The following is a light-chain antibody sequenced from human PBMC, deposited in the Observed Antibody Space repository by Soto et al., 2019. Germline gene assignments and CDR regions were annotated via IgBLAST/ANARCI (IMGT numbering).Light chain of an antibody. CDR2: DVS. CDR1: QIVRSN. J-gene: IGKJ5*01. CDR3: QQYNNWPFS. Sequence: TQSPGTLSLSPGDRATLSCRASQIVRSNSLAWYQQKPGQAPRLLIYDVSIRATGVPARFSATGSETDFTLTISGLQSEDSAVYFCQQYNNWPFSFGQGTRLEI. V-gene: IGKV3-15*01.